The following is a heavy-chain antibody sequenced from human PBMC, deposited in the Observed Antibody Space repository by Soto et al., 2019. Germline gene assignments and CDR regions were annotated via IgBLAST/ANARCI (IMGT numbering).Heavy chain of an antibody. V-gene: IGHV1-2*04. D-gene: IGHD2-2*01. J-gene: IGHJ6*03. Sequence: ASLKVSCKSSGYPFTGYYIHWVRQAPGQGLEWMGWINPNSGGTNYAQKFQGWVTMTRDTSISTAYMELSRLRSDDTAVYYCAREWGCSSTSCYPYYMDVWGKGTTVTVSS. CDR3: AREWGCSSTSCYPYYMDV. CDR2: INPNSGGT. CDR1: GYPFTGYY.